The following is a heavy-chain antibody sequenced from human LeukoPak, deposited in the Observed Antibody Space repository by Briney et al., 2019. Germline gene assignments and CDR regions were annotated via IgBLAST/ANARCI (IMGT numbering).Heavy chain of an antibody. J-gene: IGHJ5*02. CDR1: GGSISSSDYY. V-gene: IGHV4-39*01. D-gene: IGHD2-15*01. CDR3: ARALGYCSGGSCTRGYNWFDP. CDR2: IYYGGST. Sequence: SETLSLTCTVSGGSISSSDYYWGWIRQPPGKGLEWIGSIYYGGSTYYNPSLQSRVTISVDTSMNQFSLKLSFVTTADTAVYYCARALGYCSGGSCTRGYNWFDPWGQGTLVTVPS.